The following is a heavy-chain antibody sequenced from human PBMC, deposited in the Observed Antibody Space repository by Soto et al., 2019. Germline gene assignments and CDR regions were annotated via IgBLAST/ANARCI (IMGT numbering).Heavy chain of an antibody. CDR3: ARVYYCSGGSRYTPPYYYGMDV. V-gene: IGHV3-21*01. CDR1: GFTFSSYS. D-gene: IGHD2-15*01. Sequence: GGSLRLACAASGFTFSSYSMNWVRQAPGKGLEWVSSISSSSSYIYYADSVKGRFTISRDNAKNSLYLQMNSLRAEDTAVYYCARVYYCSGGSRYTPPYYYGMDVWGQGT. J-gene: IGHJ6*02. CDR2: ISSSSSYI.